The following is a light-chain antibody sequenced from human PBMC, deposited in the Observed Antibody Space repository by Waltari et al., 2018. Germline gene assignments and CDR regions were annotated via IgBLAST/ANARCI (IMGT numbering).Light chain of an antibody. CDR3: QTWGTGIHVV. V-gene: IGLV4-69*01. J-gene: IGLJ2*01. CDR2: VNSDGSH. Sequence: QLVLTQSPSASASLGASVKLTCTLSSGHRSYTIAWPQQQPEKGPRYLMKVNSDGSHSKGDGIPDRFSGSSSGAERYLTISSLQSEDEADYYCQTWGTGIHVVFGGGTKLTVL. CDR1: SGHRSYT.